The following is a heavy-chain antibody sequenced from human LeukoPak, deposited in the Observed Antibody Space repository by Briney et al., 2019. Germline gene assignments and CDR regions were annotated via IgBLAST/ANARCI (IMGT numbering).Heavy chain of an antibody. CDR3: ARDDMDV. V-gene: IGHV3-64*01. CDR1: GFTFSSYA. J-gene: IGHJ6*03. CDR2: ISSNGGST. Sequence: GGSLRLSCAASGFTFSSYAMHWVRQAPGKGLEYVSAISSNGGSTYYANSVKGRFTISRDNSKNTLYLQMGSLRAEDIAVYYCARDDMDVWGKGTTVTISS.